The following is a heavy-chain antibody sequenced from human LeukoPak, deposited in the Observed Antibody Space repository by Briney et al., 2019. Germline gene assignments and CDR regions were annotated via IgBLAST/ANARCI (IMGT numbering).Heavy chain of an antibody. Sequence: GGSLRLSCAASGFTFKSYWMSWVRQAPGKGLEWLANINQDGSEIYYVDSVKGRFTISIDNAKNSLYLQMNSLRAEDTAVYYCASGYNYGYLFDYWGQGTLVTVSS. V-gene: IGHV3-7*01. J-gene: IGHJ4*02. CDR3: ASGYNYGYLFDY. D-gene: IGHD5-18*01. CDR1: GFTFKSYW. CDR2: INQDGSEI.